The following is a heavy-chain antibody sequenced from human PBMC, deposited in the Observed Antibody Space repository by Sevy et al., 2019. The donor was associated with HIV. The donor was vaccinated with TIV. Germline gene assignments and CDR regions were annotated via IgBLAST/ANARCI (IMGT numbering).Heavy chain of an antibody. CDR1: GYSFTHYW. V-gene: IGHV5-51*01. CDR3: ARLTGYEPYSCYALDV. CDR2: IYPDDSDP. J-gene: IGHJ6*02. D-gene: IGHD5-12*01. Sequence: GESLKISCEGSGYSFTHYWIAWVRQIPGKGLEWMGIIYPDDSDPTYSPSFQGQVTISADKSINIAYLHRSRLKASDTAMYYCARLTGYEPYSCYALDVWGQGTTVTVSS.